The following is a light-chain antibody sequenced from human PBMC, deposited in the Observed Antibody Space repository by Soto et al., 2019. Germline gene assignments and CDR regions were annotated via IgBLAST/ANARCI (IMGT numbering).Light chain of an antibody. J-gene: IGKJ2*01. CDR3: QQYNNWPYT. CDR2: GAS. V-gene: IGKV3-15*01. Sequence: ELVMTQSPATLSVSPGERATLSCRASQSVSSNLAWYQQKPGQAPRLLIYGASTRATGIPARFSGSGSGTACTLSIGSLQSEDFAVYYCQQYNNWPYTFGQGTKLEIK. CDR1: QSVSSN.